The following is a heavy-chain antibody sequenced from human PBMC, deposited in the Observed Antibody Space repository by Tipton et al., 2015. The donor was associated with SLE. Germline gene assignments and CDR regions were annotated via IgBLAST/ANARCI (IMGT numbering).Heavy chain of an antibody. Sequence: TLSLTCTVSGGSISSSSYYWGWIRQPPGKGLEWIGSIYYSGSTYYNPSLKSRVTISVDTSKNQFSLKLSSVTAADTAVYYCAREPVYDFWSGPIYYGMDVWGQGTTVTVSS. CDR3: AREPVYDFWSGPIYYGMDV. CDR1: GGSISSSSYY. D-gene: IGHD3-3*01. CDR2: IYYSGST. V-gene: IGHV4-39*01. J-gene: IGHJ6*02.